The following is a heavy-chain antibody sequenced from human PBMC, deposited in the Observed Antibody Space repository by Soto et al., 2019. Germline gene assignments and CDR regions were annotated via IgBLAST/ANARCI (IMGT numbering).Heavy chain of an antibody. CDR3: ARGSAYAFLSGYASVIAQMDV. D-gene: IGHD3-3*01. CDR2: INHRGST. CDR1: GGSLSGYY. V-gene: IGHV4-34*01. J-gene: IGHJ6*04. Sequence: PSETLSLTCAVSGGSLSGYYWSGIRQPPGKRLEWSGEINHRGSTNYNPSLKSRVTISVDTSKNQFSLKLSSVTAADTAVYYCARGSAYAFLSGYASVIAQMDVWCKRATVTVSA.